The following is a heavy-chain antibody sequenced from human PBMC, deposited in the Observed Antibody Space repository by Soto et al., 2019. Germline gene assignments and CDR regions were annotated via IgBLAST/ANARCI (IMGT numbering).Heavy chain of an antibody. CDR3: AHSNGGYEIIYFDF. CDR2: IYWNDDK. Sequence: QITLKESGPTLVKPTQTLTLTCTFSGFSLTTAGVAVGWIRQPPGGALEWLGLIYWNDDKRFSPSLKTRLTIAGDTSRNQVVLSLTNMDPGDTATYFCAHSNGGYEIIYFDFWGQGSPVTASS. V-gene: IGHV2-5*01. CDR1: GFSLTTAGVA. J-gene: IGHJ4*02. D-gene: IGHD5-12*01.